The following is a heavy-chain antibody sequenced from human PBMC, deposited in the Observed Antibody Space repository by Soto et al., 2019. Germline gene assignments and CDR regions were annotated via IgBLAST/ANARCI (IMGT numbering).Heavy chain of an antibody. CDR3: ARDSTPRGNFWSQTKYFQH. D-gene: IGHD3-3*01. CDR1: GFTFSSYA. Sequence: QVQLVESGGGVVQPGRSLRLYCAASGFTFSSYAMHWVRQAPGKGLEWVAVISYDGSNKYYADSVKGRFTISRDNSKNTLYLQMNSLRAEDTAVYYCARDSTPRGNFWSQTKYFQHWGQGTLVTVSS. V-gene: IGHV3-30-3*01. J-gene: IGHJ1*01. CDR2: ISYDGSNK.